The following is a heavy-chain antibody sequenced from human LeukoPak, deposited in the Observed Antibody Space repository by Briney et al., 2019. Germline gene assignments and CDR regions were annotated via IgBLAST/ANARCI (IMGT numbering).Heavy chain of an antibody. Sequence: DSVKVSCKASGYTFTDYYMHWVRQAPGQGLEWMGWINPNSGGTNYARKFQGRVTMTRDTSISTACMELSRLTSDDTAVYYCARAPGYGSSSILHYFDYWGQGTLVTVSS. J-gene: IGHJ4*02. CDR3: ARAPGYGSSSILHYFDY. CDR2: INPNSGGT. D-gene: IGHD6-6*01. V-gene: IGHV1-2*02. CDR1: GYTFTDYY.